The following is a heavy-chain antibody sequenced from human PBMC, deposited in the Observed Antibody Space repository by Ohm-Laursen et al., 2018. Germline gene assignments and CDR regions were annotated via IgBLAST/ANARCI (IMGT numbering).Heavy chain of an antibody. V-gene: IGHV3-23*01. Sequence: SLRLSCTASGFTFSSYAMSWVRQAPGKGLEWVSAISGSGGSTYYADSVKGRFTISRDNSKNTLYLQMNSLRAEDTAVYYCAKAGGADRDFDYWGQGTLVTVSS. CDR3: AKAGGADRDFDY. J-gene: IGHJ4*02. CDR2: ISGSGGST. CDR1: GFTFSSYA. D-gene: IGHD1-14*01.